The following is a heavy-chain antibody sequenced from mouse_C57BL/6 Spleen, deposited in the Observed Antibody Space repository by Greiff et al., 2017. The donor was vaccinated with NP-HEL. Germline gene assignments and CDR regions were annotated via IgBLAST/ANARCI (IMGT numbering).Heavy chain of an antibody. Sequence: QVQLQQPGAELVMPGASVKLSCKASGYTFTSYWMHWVKQRPGQGLEWIGALDPSDSYTNYNQKFKGKSTLTVDKSSSTAYMQLSSLTSEDSAVYYCARNYGSSYDAMDYWGQGTSVTVSS. D-gene: IGHD1-1*01. J-gene: IGHJ4*01. CDR1: GYTFTSYW. V-gene: IGHV1-69*01. CDR3: ARNYGSSYDAMDY. CDR2: LDPSDSYT.